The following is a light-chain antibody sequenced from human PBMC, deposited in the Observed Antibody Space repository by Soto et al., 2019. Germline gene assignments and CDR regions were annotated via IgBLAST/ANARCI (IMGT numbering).Light chain of an antibody. Sequence: EIVLTQSPATLSLSAGERATLSCRASQSVSSYLAWYQQKPGQAPRLLIYDASNRATGIPARFSGSGSGTDFTLTISSLEPEDFAVYYCQQRSNWPPWTLGQGTKVDIK. CDR3: QQRSNWPPWT. CDR1: QSVSSY. V-gene: IGKV3-11*01. J-gene: IGKJ1*01. CDR2: DAS.